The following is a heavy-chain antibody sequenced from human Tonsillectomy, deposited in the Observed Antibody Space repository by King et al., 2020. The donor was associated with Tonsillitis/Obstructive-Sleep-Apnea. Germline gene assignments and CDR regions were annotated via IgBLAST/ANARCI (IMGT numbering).Heavy chain of an antibody. J-gene: IGHJ4*02. V-gene: IGHV5-10-1*01. CDR3: ARLHCRSTSCYYY. Sequence: VQLVESGAEVKKPVESLRISCTGSGYSFISYWINWVRQMPGNGLEWMGRIDPSDSYTNYSPSFQGHVTISADKSISTAYLQWSSLKASDTAMYYCARLHCRSTSCYYYWGQGTLVTVSS. CDR1: GYSFISYW. D-gene: IGHD2-2*01. CDR2: IDPSDSYT.